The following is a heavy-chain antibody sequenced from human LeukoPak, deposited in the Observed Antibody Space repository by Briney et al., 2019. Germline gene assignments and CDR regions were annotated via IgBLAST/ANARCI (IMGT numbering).Heavy chain of an antibody. V-gene: IGHV3-74*01. Sequence: GGSLRLSCAASGFTFSTYWMHWVRQAPGKGLVWVSRINADGSTTGYADSVKGRFTISRDNAKNTLYLQMSSLRAEDTAVYYCARGTMIGEYWGQGTLVTVSS. D-gene: IGHD3-10*02. CDR2: INADGSTT. CDR3: ARGTMIGEY. CDR1: GFTFSTYW. J-gene: IGHJ4*02.